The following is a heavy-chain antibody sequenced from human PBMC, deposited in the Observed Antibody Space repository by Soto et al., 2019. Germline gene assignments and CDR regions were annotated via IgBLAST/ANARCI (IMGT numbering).Heavy chain of an antibody. CDR2: IKRKTDGGTT. D-gene: IGHD2-8*01. CDR3: TTGYCTSAVCYNYFDD. V-gene: IGHV3-15*07. Sequence: EVQLVESRGGLVKPGGSLRLSCAASGFTFNNAWMNWVRQAPGKGLEWVGRIKRKTDGGTTDYGAPVTGRFTISRDDSKNMLYLQMNSLKTEDTAVYYCTTGYCTSAVCYNYFDDWGQGTLVTVSS. CDR1: GFTFNNAW. J-gene: IGHJ4*02.